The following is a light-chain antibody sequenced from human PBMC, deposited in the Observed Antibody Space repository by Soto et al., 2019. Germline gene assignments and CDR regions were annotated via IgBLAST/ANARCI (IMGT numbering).Light chain of an antibody. CDR3: SSYAGDNIWV. CDR2: EVA. V-gene: IGLV2-8*01. Sequence: QSVLTQPPSASGSPGQSVTISCSGTSGDVGGYNYVSWYQQHPGKAPKLMIYEVAQRPSGVPDRFSGSKSTNTASLTVSGLQAEDEADYYCSSYAGDNIWVFGGGTKLTVL. CDR1: SGDVGGYNY. J-gene: IGLJ3*02.